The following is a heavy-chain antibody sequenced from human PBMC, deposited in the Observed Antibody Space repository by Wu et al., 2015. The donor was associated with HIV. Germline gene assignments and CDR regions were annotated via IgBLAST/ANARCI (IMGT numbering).Heavy chain of an antibody. D-gene: IGHD5-18*01. V-gene: IGHV1-2*02. CDR1: GYTFTAYY. J-gene: IGHJ4*02. Sequence: QVQVVQSGPEMKRPGASVKVSCQTSGYTFTAYYMHWVRQAPGQGLEWMGWLNPNTGGTRYAQNFQGRVTMTSDTSITTAYMELNSLRSDDTAVYYCAKDIKWGSYLGVDLDSWGQGTLVTVSP. CDR2: LNPNTGGT. CDR3: AKDIKWGSYLGVDLDS.